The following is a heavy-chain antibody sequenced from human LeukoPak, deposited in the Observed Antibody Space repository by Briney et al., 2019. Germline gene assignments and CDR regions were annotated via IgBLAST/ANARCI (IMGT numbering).Heavy chain of an antibody. V-gene: IGHV3-21*01. CDR2: ISSSSSYI. Sequence: GGSLRLSCAASGFIFSSYSMNWVRQAPGKGLEWVSSISSSSSYIYYADSVKGRFTISRDNAKNTLYLQMNSLRAEDTAVYYCARATTQCSYGYPYYYYYMDVWGKGTTVTISS. CDR3: ARATTQCSYGYPYYYYYMDV. J-gene: IGHJ6*03. D-gene: IGHD5-18*01. CDR1: GFIFSSYS.